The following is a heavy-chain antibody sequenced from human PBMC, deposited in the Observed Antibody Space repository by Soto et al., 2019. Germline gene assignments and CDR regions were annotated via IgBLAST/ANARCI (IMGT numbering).Heavy chain of an antibody. V-gene: IGHV3-23*01. J-gene: IGHJ4*02. CDR2: ISGSGGST. CDR3: AKNPLGVYAINLWFGDTYYFDY. D-gene: IGHD3-10*01. Sequence: PEGSRRLSCAACGFTLSSDPMSRLRKAPGKGLEWVSAISGSGGSTYYADSMKGRFTISRDNSKNTLYLQMNSLRAEDTAVYYCAKNPLGVYAINLWFGDTYYFDYWGQGTLVTVSS. CDR1: GFTLSSDP.